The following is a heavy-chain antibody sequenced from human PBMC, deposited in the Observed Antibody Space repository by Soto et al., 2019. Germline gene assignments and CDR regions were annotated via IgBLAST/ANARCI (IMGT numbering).Heavy chain of an antibody. CDR2: IRYDGSNK. V-gene: IGHV3-33*01. J-gene: IGHJ4*02. CDR1: GFTFSSYG. Sequence: PGGSLRLSCAASGFTFSSYGMHWVRQAPGKGLEWVAVIRYDGSNKYYADSVKGRFTISRDNSKNTLYLQMNSLRAEDTAVYYCARDGGQLWPDYWGQGTLVTVSS. CDR3: ARDGGQLWPDY. D-gene: IGHD5-18*01.